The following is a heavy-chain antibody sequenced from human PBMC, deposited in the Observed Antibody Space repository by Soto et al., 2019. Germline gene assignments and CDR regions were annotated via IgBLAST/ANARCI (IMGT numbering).Heavy chain of an antibody. Sequence: ASVKVSCKASGYTFTSYGLSWVRQAPGQGLEWMGWISAYNGNTNYAQKLQGRVTMTTDTSTSTAYMELRSLRSDDTAVYYCARDAYCSGGNCYRLGDFDYWGQGTLVTVSS. D-gene: IGHD2-15*01. CDR3: ARDAYCSGGNCYRLGDFDY. V-gene: IGHV1-18*01. J-gene: IGHJ4*02. CDR2: ISAYNGNT. CDR1: GYTFTSYG.